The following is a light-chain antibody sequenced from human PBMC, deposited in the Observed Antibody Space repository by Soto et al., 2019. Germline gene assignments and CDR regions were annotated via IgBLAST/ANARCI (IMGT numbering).Light chain of an antibody. CDR3: QQYGGSVPIT. Sequence: EIVLTQSPGTLSLSPGERATLSCRASQNVSSAYLAWYQQKPGQAPRLLISGASSRATGIPDRFSGSGSGTDFSLTISRLEPEDFAVYYCQQYGGSVPITFGQGTRLDIK. V-gene: IGKV3-20*01. CDR2: GAS. CDR1: QNVSSAY. J-gene: IGKJ5*01.